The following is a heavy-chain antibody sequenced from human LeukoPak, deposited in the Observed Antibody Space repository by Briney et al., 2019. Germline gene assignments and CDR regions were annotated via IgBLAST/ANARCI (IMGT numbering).Heavy chain of an antibody. CDR3: SRGGGSYFIYY. Sequence: SETLSLTCAVYGGSFSGYYWSWIRQPPGKGLEWIGEINHSGSTSYNPSLESRVTISLDTSKKQFSLKLSSVTATDTAVYYCSRGGGSYFIYYWGQGTLVTVSS. CDR2: INHSGST. V-gene: IGHV4-34*01. CDR1: GGSFSGYY. D-gene: IGHD1-26*01. J-gene: IGHJ4*02.